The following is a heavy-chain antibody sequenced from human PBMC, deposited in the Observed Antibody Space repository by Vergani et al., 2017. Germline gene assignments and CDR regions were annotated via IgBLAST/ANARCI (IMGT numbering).Heavy chain of an antibody. V-gene: IGHV3-21*06. CDR2: IGSSGPYI. CDR1: GFTFSDFS. J-gene: IGHJ6*02. D-gene: IGHD2-8*01. Sequence: VQLVESGGGLVKPGGSLRLSCAASGFTFSDFSMSWVRQAPGKGLEWVAFIGSSGPYINYADSVKGRFILSRDNTNNSLFLQLRSLRAEDAAVYYCARDCTSGGCPDNYGIDVWGQGATVTVSS. CDR3: ARDCTSGGCPDNYGIDV.